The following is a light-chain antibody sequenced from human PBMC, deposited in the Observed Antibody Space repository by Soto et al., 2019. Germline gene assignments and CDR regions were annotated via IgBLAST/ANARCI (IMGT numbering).Light chain of an antibody. CDR1: STNIGGYNY. J-gene: IGLJ1*01. Sequence: QSALTQPASVSGSPGQSITISCTGTSTNIGGYNYVSWYQQHRGKAPKLIIYDVSNRPSGVSNRFSGSKSGNAASLTICGLQAEDEADYYCSAYTSTSTLYVFGTGTKLTVL. V-gene: IGLV2-14*03. CDR3: SAYTSTSTLYV. CDR2: DVS.